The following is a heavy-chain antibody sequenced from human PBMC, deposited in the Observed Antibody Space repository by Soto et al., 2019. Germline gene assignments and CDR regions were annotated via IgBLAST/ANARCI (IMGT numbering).Heavy chain of an antibody. CDR1: EFTFSHYS. CDR2: ISYDGSNK. Sequence: LRLSCAASEFTFSHYSMHWVRQAPDLGLEWVAFISYDGSNKYYADSVKGRFTISRDNANNTLFLQMSSLRVEDTGVYYCARDRQRALVVVAATGGFDSWGQGTLVTVS. CDR3: ARDRQRALVVVAATGGFDS. V-gene: IGHV3-30-3*01. D-gene: IGHD2-15*01. J-gene: IGHJ4*02.